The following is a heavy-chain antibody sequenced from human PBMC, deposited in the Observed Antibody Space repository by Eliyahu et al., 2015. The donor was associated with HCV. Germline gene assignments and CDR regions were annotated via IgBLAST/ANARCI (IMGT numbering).Heavy chain of an antibody. D-gene: IGHD3-9*01. CDR3: ARDGPLTTISSFYY. J-gene: IGHJ4*02. Sequence: EVQLVESGGGLVQPGGSLRLSCAASGFXFSSYSMNWVRQAPGKGVGWGSYISTTSSTIYYVDSVKGRFTISRDNAKNSVYLQMNSLRDEDTAVYYCARDGPLTTISSFYYWGQGTLVTVSS. V-gene: IGHV3-48*02. CDR1: GFXFSSYS. CDR2: ISTTSSTI.